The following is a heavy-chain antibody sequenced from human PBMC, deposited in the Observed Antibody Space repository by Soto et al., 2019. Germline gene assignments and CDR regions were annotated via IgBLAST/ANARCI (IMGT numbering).Heavy chain of an antibody. Sequence: EVQLVESGGGLVQPGRSLRLSCAASGFTFDDYAMHWVRQAPGKGLEWVSGISWNSGSIGYADSVKGRFTISRDNAKNSLYLQMNSLRAEDTALYYCAKGYCSSTSCQQLGAHDAFDIWGQGTMVTVSS. CDR3: AKGYCSSTSCQQLGAHDAFDI. CDR1: GFTFDDYA. D-gene: IGHD2-2*01. V-gene: IGHV3-9*01. J-gene: IGHJ3*02. CDR2: ISWNSGSI.